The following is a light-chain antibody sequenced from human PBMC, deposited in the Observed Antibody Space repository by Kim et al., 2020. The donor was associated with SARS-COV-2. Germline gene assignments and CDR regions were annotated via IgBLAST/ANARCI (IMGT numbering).Light chain of an antibody. CDR3: SSYSRTNTLV. V-gene: IGLV2-14*04. CDR1: SSDIGNSNY. J-gene: IGLJ2*01. Sequence: GQSITISCPGTSSDIGNSNYVSWYQQHPGKAPKLMIYDVSNRPSGVSNRFSGSKSGNTASLTISGLQAEDEADYYCSSYSRTNTLVFGAGTKLTVL. CDR2: DVS.